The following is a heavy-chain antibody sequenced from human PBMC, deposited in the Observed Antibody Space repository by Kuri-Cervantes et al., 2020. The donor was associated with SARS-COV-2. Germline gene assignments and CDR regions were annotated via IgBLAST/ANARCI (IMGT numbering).Heavy chain of an antibody. CDR2: IWYDGSNK. V-gene: IGHV3-33*01. Sequence: GESLKISCAASGLTFNSYGMHWVRQAPGKGLEWVAVIWYDGSNKYYADSVKGRFTISRDNSKNTLYLQMNSLRAEDTAVYYCARDRGGGGDPIAYNWFDPWGQGTLVTVSS. CDR1: GLTFNSYG. J-gene: IGHJ5*02. CDR3: ARDRGGGGDPIAYNWFDP. D-gene: IGHD2-21*02.